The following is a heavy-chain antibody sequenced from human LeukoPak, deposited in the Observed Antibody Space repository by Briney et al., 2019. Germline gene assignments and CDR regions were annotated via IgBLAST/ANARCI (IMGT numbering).Heavy chain of an antibody. D-gene: IGHD1-7*01. V-gene: IGHV4-59*08. CDR3: ARVITGTTEAFDI. Sequence: PSETLSLTCTVSGGSISRYYWSWIRQPPGKGLEWIGYISYSGSTNYNPSLKSRVTISVDTSQNQFSLKLSSVTAADTAMYYCARVITGTTEAFDIWGQGTMVTVSS. CDR2: ISYSGST. J-gene: IGHJ3*02. CDR1: GGSISRYY.